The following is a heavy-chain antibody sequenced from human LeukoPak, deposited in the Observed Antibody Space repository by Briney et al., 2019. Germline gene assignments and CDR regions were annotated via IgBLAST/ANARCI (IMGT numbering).Heavy chain of an antibody. CDR2: INPYSGGT. Sequence: ASVKVSCKASGYTFSDYYMHWVRQAPGQGLEWVGWINPYSGGTNYAQKFQGRVTMTRDRSISTAYMELSRLRSDDTAVYYCARDFDYYDSSDAFDVWGQGTMVTVSS. V-gene: IGHV1-2*02. D-gene: IGHD3-22*01. CDR1: GYTFSDYY. J-gene: IGHJ3*01. CDR3: ARDFDYYDSSDAFDV.